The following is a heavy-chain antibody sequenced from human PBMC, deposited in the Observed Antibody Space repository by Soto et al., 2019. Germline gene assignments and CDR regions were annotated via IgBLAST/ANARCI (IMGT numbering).Heavy chain of an antibody. Sequence: QVQLVESGGGVVQPGRSLRLSCAASGFTFSSYAMHWVRQAPGKGLEWVAVISYDGSNKYYADSVKGRFTISRDNSKNTLYLQMNSLRAEDTAVYYCARASGGPRVVVKTNYYYYYGMDVWGQGTTVTVSS. CDR1: GFTFSSYA. CDR3: ARASGGPRVVVKTNYYYYYGMDV. V-gene: IGHV3-30-3*01. D-gene: IGHD3-22*01. CDR2: ISYDGSNK. J-gene: IGHJ6*02.